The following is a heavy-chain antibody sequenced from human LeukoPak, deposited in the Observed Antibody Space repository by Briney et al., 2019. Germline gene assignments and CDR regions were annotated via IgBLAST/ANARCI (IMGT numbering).Heavy chain of an antibody. CDR3: ARTYSSSWSYCDS. CDR2: INPSSGST. CDR1: GGTFSSYA. V-gene: IGHV1-46*01. Sequence: GASVKVSCKASGGTFSSYAISWVRQAPGQGLEWMGMINPSSGSTRFAQMFQDRVTMTRDTSTSAVYMELSSLTSEDTAMYYCARTYSSSWSYCDSWGQGTLVTVS. D-gene: IGHD6-13*01. J-gene: IGHJ4*02.